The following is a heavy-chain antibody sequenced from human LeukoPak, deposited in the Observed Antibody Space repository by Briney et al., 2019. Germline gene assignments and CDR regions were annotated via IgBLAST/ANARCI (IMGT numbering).Heavy chain of an antibody. Sequence: ASVKVSCTASGYTFTGCYMHWLRRAPRQGLEWRGWINPNSGGTNYAQYFQGWVTMTRDTSISTAYMELSRLRSDDTAVDYCARDARFGGSGYGDAFDIWGQGTMVTVSS. J-gene: IGHJ3*02. CDR2: INPNSGGT. CDR1: GYTFTGCY. CDR3: ARDARFGGSGYGDAFDI. D-gene: IGHD3-10*01. V-gene: IGHV1-2*04.